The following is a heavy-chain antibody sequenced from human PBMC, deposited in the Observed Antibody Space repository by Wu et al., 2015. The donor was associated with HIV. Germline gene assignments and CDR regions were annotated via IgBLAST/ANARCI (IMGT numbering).Heavy chain of an antibody. CDR2: INPNSGGT. CDR3: ARDRGYSSSWPNFDY. CDR1: GYTITDYY. D-gene: IGHD6-13*01. Sequence: QVQLVQSGSEVKKSGASVNVSCKASGYTITDYYLHWVRQAPGQGLEWMGWINPNSGGTNYAQKFQGRVTMTRDTSISTAYMELSRLRSDDTAVYYCARDRGYSSSWPNFDYWGQGTLVTVSS. J-gene: IGHJ4*02. V-gene: IGHV1-2*02.